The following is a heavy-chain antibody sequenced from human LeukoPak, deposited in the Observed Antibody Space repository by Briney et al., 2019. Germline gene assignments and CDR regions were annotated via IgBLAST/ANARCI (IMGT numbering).Heavy chain of an antibody. CDR2: IYTSGST. Sequence: SETLSLTCPVSGGSISSYYWSWIRQPAGKGLEWIGRIYTSGSTNYNPSLKSRVTMSVDTSKNQFSLKLSSVTAADTAVYYCARDPRGDFSGAFDIWGQGTMVTVSS. CDR3: ARDPRGDFSGAFDI. J-gene: IGHJ3*02. D-gene: IGHD3-10*01. CDR1: GGSISSYY. V-gene: IGHV4-4*07.